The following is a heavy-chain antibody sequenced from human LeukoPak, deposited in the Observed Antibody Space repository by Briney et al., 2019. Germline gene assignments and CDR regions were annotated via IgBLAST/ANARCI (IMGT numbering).Heavy chain of an antibody. V-gene: IGHV4-31*03. CDR3: AREEGLWSYLEY. CDR2: IYYSGST. CDR1: GGSISSGGYY. D-gene: IGHD5-18*01. Sequence: SQTLSLTCTVSGGSISSGGYYWSWIRQHPGKGLEWIGYIYYSGSTYYNPSLKSRVTISVDTSKNQFSLKLSSVTAADTAVYYCAREEGLWSYLEYWGQGTLVTVSS. J-gene: IGHJ4*02.